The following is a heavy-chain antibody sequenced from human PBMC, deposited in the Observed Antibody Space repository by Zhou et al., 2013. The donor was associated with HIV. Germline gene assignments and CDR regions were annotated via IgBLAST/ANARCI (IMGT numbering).Heavy chain of an antibody. CDR2: INPSSGST. CDR1: GYTFTNYY. D-gene: IGHD2-2*01. V-gene: IGHV1-46*01. CDR3: ARGQNCRTTSCSFDP. Sequence: QVQLVQSGAEVKKPGDSVKVSCKASGYTFTNYYIHWVRQAPGQGLEWMGIINPSSGSTSYAQKFQGRVTMTRDTSTSIVYMELSSLRSEDTAVYYCARGQNCRTTSCSFDPWGQGTLVTVSS. J-gene: IGHJ5*02.